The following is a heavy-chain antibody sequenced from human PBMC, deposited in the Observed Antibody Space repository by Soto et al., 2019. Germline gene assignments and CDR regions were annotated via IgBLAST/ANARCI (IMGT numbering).Heavy chain of an antibody. CDR1: GGSFSGYY. D-gene: IGHD5-18*01. V-gene: IGHV4-34*01. J-gene: IGHJ4*02. CDR3: ARRGFSYGHYFDY. Sequence: SETLSLTCAVYGGSFSGYYWSWIRQPPGKGLEWIGEIYYSGTTNYNPSLKSRVTISVDTSNNQFSLKLISVTAADTAVYYCARRGFSYGHYFDYWGQGALVTVSS. CDR2: IYYSGTT.